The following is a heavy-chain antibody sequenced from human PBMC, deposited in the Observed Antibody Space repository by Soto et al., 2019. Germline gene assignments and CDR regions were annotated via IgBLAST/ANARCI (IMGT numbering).Heavy chain of an antibody. CDR2: INHSGST. D-gene: IGHD1-26*01. Sequence: QVQLQQWGAGLLKPSETLSLTCAVYGGSFSGYYWSWIRQPPGKGLEWIGEINHSGSTNYNPSLKSRVTISVDTSKNQFSLRLSSVTAADTAVYYCASGNAWEVLLAYWGQGTLVTVSS. CDR1: GGSFSGYY. J-gene: IGHJ4*02. V-gene: IGHV4-34*01. CDR3: ASGNAWEVLLAY.